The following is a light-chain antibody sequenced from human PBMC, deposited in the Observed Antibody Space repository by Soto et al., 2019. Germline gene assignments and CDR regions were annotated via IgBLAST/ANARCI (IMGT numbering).Light chain of an antibody. J-gene: IGLJ2*01. CDR2: DVS. V-gene: IGLV2-14*01. Sequence: QAVVTQPASVSGSPGQSITISCTGTSSDVGGYNYVSWYQQHPGKAPKLMIYDVSNRPSGVSNRFSGSKSGNTASLTISGLQAEDEADYYCSSYTTRSTLDVVFGGGTKLTVL. CDR1: SSDVGGYNY. CDR3: SSYTTRSTLDVV.